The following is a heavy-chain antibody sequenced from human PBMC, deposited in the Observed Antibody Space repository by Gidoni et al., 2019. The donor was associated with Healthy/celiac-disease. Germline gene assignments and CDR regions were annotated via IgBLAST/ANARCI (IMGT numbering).Heavy chain of an antibody. J-gene: IGHJ6*02. V-gene: IGHV1-69*01. D-gene: IGHD6-13*01. Sequence: QVQLVQSGAEVKKPGSSVKVSCKASGGTFSSYAISWVRQAPGQGLEWMGGIIPIFGTANYAQKFQGRVTITADESTSTAYMELSSLRSEDTAVYYCARDRYSSSWTPYSMIVAEDYYYGMDVWGQGTTVTVSS. CDR3: ARDRYSSSWTPYSMIVAEDYYYGMDV. CDR1: GGTFSSYA. CDR2: IIPIFGTA.